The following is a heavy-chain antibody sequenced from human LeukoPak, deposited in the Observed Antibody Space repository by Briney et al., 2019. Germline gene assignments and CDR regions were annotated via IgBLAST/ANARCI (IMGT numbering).Heavy chain of an antibody. D-gene: IGHD3-10*01. J-gene: IGHJ6*02. V-gene: IGHV4-34*01. CDR3: ASARGELYHGMDV. CDR2: INHSGST. Sequence: PSETLSLTCSVYGGSFSGYYWSWIRQPPGKGLEWIGEINHSGSTNYNPSLKSRVTISVDTSKNQFSLKLSSVTAADTAVYYCASARGELYHGMDVWGQGTTVTVSS. CDR1: GGSFSGYY.